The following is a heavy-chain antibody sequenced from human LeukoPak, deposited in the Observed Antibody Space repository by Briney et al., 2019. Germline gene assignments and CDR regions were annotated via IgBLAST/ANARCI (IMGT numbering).Heavy chain of an antibody. V-gene: IGHV5-51*01. CDR2: IYPGDSDT. CDR3: ARQGGHLDY. J-gene: IGHJ4*02. D-gene: IGHD6-25*01. CDR1: GYSFSPYW. Sequence: GESLKISCKTSGYSFSPYWIAWVRQMPGKGLEWVGIIYPGDSDTRYSPSFQGQVIISADKSISTVYLQWSSLKASDTAMYYCARQGGHLDYWGQGTLVTVSS.